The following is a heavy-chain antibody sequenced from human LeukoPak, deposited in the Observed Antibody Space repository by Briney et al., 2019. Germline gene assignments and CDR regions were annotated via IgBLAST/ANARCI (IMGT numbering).Heavy chain of an antibody. Sequence: GRSLRLSCAASGFTFSTYAIHWVRQAPGKGLEWVSAISGSGGSTYYADSVKGRFTISRDNSKNTLYLQMNSLRAEDTAVYYCAKVTGDGGNFDYWGQGTLVTVSS. J-gene: IGHJ4*02. CDR3: AKVTGDGGNFDY. CDR2: ISGSGGST. D-gene: IGHD4-23*01. CDR1: GFTFSTYA. V-gene: IGHV3-23*01.